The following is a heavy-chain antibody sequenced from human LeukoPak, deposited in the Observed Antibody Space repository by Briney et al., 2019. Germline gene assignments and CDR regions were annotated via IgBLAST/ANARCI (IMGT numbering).Heavy chain of an antibody. CDR3: ARGSYDILTGYIV. CDR1: GGSISSGDYY. CDR2: IYYSGST. V-gene: IGHV4-30-4*01. Sequence: TSETLSLTCTVSGGSISSGDYYWSWIRQPPGKGLEWIGYIYYSGSTYYNPSLKSRVTISVDTSKNQFSLKLSSVTAADTAVYYCARGSYDILTGYIVWGQGTLVTVSS. J-gene: IGHJ4*02. D-gene: IGHD3-9*01.